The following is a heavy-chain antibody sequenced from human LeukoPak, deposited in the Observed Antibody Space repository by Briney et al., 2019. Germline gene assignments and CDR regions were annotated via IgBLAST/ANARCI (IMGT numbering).Heavy chain of an antibody. Sequence: GGSLRLSCAASGFTFSSYGMHWVRQAPGKGLEWVAFIRYDGSNKYYADSVKGRFTISRDNAKNSLYLQMNSLRAEDTAFYYCARICSYGRQIYFDYWGQGTLVTVSS. J-gene: IGHJ4*02. D-gene: IGHD5-18*01. V-gene: IGHV3-30*02. CDR1: GFTFSSYG. CDR2: IRYDGSNK. CDR3: ARICSYGRQIYFDY.